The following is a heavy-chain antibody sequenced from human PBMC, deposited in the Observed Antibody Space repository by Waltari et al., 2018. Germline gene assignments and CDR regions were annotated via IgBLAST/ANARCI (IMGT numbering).Heavy chain of an antibody. D-gene: IGHD2-15*01. Sequence: QGQLQQWGAGLLKPSETLSLTCTVHGGSFNDYFWTWIRQAPGKGLEWIGESHHSGYTNYNPSLKSRFSISVDTSKREFSLKMTSVTAADTAMYYCARGLIYCSSGSCVGYWGQGTLVTVSS. CDR2: SHHSGYT. J-gene: IGHJ4*02. V-gene: IGHV4-34*01. CDR3: ARGLIYCSSGSCVGY. CDR1: GGSFNDYF.